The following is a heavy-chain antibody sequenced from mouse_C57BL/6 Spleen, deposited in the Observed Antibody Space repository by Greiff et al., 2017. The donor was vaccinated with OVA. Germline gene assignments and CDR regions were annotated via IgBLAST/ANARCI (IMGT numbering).Heavy chain of an antibody. CDR1: GYTFTDYE. J-gene: IGHJ3*01. Sequence: VQLVESGAELVRPGASVTLSCKASGYTFTDYEMHWVKQTPVHGLEWIGAIDPETGGTAYNQKFKGKAILTADKSSSTAYMELRSLTSEDSAVYYCTRERTGTGFAYWGQGTLVTVSA. CDR2: IDPETGGT. V-gene: IGHV1-15*01. D-gene: IGHD4-1*01. CDR3: TRERTGTGFAY.